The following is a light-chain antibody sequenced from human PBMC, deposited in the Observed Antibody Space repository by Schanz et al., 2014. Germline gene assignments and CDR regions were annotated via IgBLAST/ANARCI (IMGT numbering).Light chain of an antibody. CDR1: QSVSSSY. Sequence: EIVLTQSPGTLSLSPGERATLSCRASQSVSSSYFAWYQQKPGQAPRLLIYGASSRATGIPDRFSGSGSGTDFTLTISRLEPEDFAIYYCHQYDHWPLYTFGQGTKLEIK. J-gene: IGKJ2*01. V-gene: IGKV3-20*01. CDR3: HQYDHWPLYT. CDR2: GAS.